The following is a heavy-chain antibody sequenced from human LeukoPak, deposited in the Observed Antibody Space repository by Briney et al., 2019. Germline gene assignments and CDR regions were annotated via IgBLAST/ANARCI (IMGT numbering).Heavy chain of an antibody. J-gene: IGHJ6*03. V-gene: IGHV3-30*02. CDR3: AKERGARIAAAVSLVRKNYYYYYMDV. D-gene: IGHD6-13*01. CDR1: GFSFSGSG. Sequence: GGSLRLSCAASGFSFSGSGIHWVRLAPGKGLEWVAFIRYDGNYRFYADSVKGRFTISRDSSNNTLYLQMNSLRAEDTAVYYCAKERGARIAAAVSLVRKNYYYYYMDVWGKGTTVTVSS. CDR2: IRYDGNYR.